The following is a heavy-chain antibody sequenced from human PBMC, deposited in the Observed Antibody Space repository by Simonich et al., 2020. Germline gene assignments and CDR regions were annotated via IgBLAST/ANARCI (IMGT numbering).Heavy chain of an antibody. D-gene: IGHD4-4*01. CDR2: INRDGRSP. CDR3: ARDYSNYDAFDI. Sequence: EVQLVESGGGLVQPGGSLRLSCAASGFAFSSYWMHWVRKAPGKGRLWVERINRDGRSPSYAGSVKGRFTISRDNAKNTLYLQMNSLRAEDTAVYYCARDYSNYDAFDIWGQGTMVTVSS. CDR1: GFAFSSYW. V-gene: IGHV3-74*01. J-gene: IGHJ3*02.